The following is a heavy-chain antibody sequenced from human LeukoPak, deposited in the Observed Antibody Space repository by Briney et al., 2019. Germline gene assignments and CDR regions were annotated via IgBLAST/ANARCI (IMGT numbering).Heavy chain of an antibody. Sequence: SETLSLTCSVSDGSISNSYWTWIRQPPGKGLEWSGYIYDTENTDSNPYLKSRVTMSQDTTKNQFSLRLTSVTAADTAVYFCARQRNDAFDIWGQGTMVTVSS. J-gene: IGHJ3*02. CDR2: IYDTENT. D-gene: IGHD1-1*01. CDR1: DGSISNSY. CDR3: ARQRNDAFDI. V-gene: IGHV4-59*01.